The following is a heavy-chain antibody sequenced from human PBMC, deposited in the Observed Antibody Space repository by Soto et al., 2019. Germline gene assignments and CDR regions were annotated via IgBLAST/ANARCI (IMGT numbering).Heavy chain of an antibody. D-gene: IGHD3-3*01. Sequence: SSETLSLTCTVSGGSISSGAYYWSWIRQHPGKGLEWIGYINYSGSTCYNPSLKSRVTISVDTSKNQFSLILSSVTAADTAVYYCARGITIFGVVYFDYWGQGTLVTVSS. CDR1: GGSISSGAYY. CDR3: ARGITIFGVVYFDY. V-gene: IGHV4-31*03. CDR2: INYSGST. J-gene: IGHJ4*02.